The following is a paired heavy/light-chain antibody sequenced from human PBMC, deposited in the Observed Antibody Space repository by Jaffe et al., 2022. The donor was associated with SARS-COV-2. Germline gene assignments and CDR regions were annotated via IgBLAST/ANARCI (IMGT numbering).Heavy chain of an antibody. J-gene: IGHJ1*01. CDR3: AKDQDLPGDRQYFQH. CDR2: ISGGDGGT. CDR1: GFTFSSYA. D-gene: IGHD4-17*01. V-gene: IGHV3-23*01. Sequence: EVQLLESGGGLVQPGGSLRLSCAASGFTFSSYAMSWVRQAPGKGLEWVSAISGGDGGTYYADSVKGRFTISRDNSKNTLYLQMNSLRAEDTAIYYCAKDQDLPGDRQYFQHWGQGTLVTVSS.
Light chain of an antibody. V-gene: IGKV2-30*01. Sequence: VVMTQSPLSLPVTLGQPASISCRSSQSLVYSDGNTYLSWFQQRPGQSPRRLIYKVSNRDSGVPDRFSGSGSGTDFTLKISRVEAEDVGVYYCMQGTHWPPTFGQGTKVEIK. CDR3: MQGTHWPPT. CDR2: KVS. CDR1: QSLVYSDGNTY. J-gene: IGKJ1*01.